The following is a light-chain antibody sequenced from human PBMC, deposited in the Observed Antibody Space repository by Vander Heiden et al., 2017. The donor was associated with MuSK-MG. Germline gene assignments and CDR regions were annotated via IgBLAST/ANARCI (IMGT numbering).Light chain of an antibody. CDR1: QSVLYSSNNKNY. V-gene: IGKV4-1*01. CDR2: WAS. J-gene: IGKJ2*01. CDR3: QQDDSTPLT. Sequence: DIVITQSPDFLAVILGERATINYKSSQSVLYSSNNKNYLAWYQQKPGQPPKLLIYWASTRESGVPDRFSGSGSGTDFTLTISSLQAEDVAVYYCQQDDSTPLTFGQGTKVEIK.